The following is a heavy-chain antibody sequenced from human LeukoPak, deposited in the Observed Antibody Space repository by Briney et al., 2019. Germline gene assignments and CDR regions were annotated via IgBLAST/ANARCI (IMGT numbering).Heavy chain of an antibody. CDR3: ARGYCSGGSCYEFDY. J-gene: IGHJ4*02. Sequence: ASVKVSCKASGYTFTGYYMHWVRQAPGHGLEWMGWIHPNSGGTNYAQKFHGRVTMTRDTSISTAYMELSSLRSHDTAVYYCARGYCSGGSCYEFDYWGQGTLVTVSS. CDR1: GYTFTGYY. CDR2: IHPNSGGT. V-gene: IGHV1-2*02. D-gene: IGHD2-15*01.